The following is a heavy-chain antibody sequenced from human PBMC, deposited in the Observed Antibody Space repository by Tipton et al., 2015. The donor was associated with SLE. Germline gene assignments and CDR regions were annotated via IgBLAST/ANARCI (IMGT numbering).Heavy chain of an antibody. V-gene: IGHV4-59*08. CDR2: ISYGGGT. D-gene: IGHD2-21*01. CDR1: GGSISSHH. CDR3: ARGLLTWRGAIVGVDV. Sequence: TLSLTCSVSGGSISSHHWIWIRQPPGKGLEWSGYISYGGGTNYNPSLKSRVTISVDTAKNQFSLKLTSVTAADTAVYYCARGLLTWRGAIVGVDVWGQGTTVNVSS. J-gene: IGHJ6*02.